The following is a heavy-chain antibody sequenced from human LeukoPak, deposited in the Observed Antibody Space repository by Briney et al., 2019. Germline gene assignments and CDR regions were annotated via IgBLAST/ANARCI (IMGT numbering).Heavy chain of an antibody. D-gene: IGHD3-3*01. CDR3: ARARYETRIWPKSRYDYYHYMDV. CDR1: GYTFTSYT. J-gene: IGHJ6*03. Sequence: WASVKVPCKASGYTFTSYTIHWVRQAPGQRLEWMGWINAGNGNAKYSQEFQDRVTITRDTSASTAYMELSSLRSEDMAVYYCARARYETRIWPKSRYDYYHYMDVWGKGTTVTVSS. CDR2: INAGNGNA. V-gene: IGHV1-3*03.